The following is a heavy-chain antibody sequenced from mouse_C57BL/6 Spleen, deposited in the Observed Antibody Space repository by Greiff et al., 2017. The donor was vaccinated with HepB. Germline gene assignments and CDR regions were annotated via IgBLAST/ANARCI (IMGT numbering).Heavy chain of an antibody. CDR2: IDPEDGET. CDR1: GFNIKDYY. Sequence: EVKLQESGAELVKPGASVKLSCTASGFNIKDYYMHWVKQRTEQGLEWIGRIDPEDGETKYAPKFQGKATITADTSSNTAYLQLSSLTSEDTAVYYCAREITTVVERDWYFDVWGTGTTVTVSS. V-gene: IGHV14-2*01. D-gene: IGHD1-1*01. CDR3: AREITTVVERDWYFDV. J-gene: IGHJ1*03.